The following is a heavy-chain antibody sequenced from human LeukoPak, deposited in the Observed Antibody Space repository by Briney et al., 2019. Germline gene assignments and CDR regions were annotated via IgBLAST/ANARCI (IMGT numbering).Heavy chain of an antibody. V-gene: IGHV4-34*01. CDR1: GGSFSGYY. CDR3: ASEGRNYDFWSGYRLGAFDI. Sequence: SETLSLTCAVYGGSFSGYYWSWIRQPPGKGLEWIGEINHSGSTNYNPSLKSRVTISVDTSKNQFSLKLSSVTAADTAVYYCASEGRNYDFWSGYRLGAFDIWGQGTMVTVSS. D-gene: IGHD3-3*01. J-gene: IGHJ3*02. CDR2: INHSGST.